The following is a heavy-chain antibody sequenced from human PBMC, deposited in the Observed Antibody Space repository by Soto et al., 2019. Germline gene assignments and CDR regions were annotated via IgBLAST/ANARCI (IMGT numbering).Heavy chain of an antibody. Sequence: GGSLRLSCAASGFTFSSYWMSWVRQAPGKGLEWVANIKQDGSEKYYVDSVKGRFTISRDNAKNSLYLQMNSLGAEDTAVYYCAQGGIAAAGPIASFDYWGQGTLVTVSS. D-gene: IGHD6-13*01. CDR2: IKQDGSEK. CDR1: GFTFSSYW. CDR3: AQGGIAAAGPIASFDY. V-gene: IGHV3-7*03. J-gene: IGHJ4*02.